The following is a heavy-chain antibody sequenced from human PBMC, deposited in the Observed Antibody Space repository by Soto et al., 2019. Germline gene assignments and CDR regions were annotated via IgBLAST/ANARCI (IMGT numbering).Heavy chain of an antibody. J-gene: IGHJ2*01. CDR1: GYTFTSYG. Sequence: QVQLVQSGAEVKKPGASVKVSCKASGYTFTSYGISWVRQAPGQGLEWMGWISAYNGNTNYAQKLQGRVTMTTDTXTXAXXRELRSLRSDDTAVYYCARDLYCSGGSCDQWYFDLWGRGTLVTVSS. CDR2: ISAYNGNT. V-gene: IGHV1-18*01. CDR3: ARDLYCSGGSCDQWYFDL. D-gene: IGHD2-15*01.